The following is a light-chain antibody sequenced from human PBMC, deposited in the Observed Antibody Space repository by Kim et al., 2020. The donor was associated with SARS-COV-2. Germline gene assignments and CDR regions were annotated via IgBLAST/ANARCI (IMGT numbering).Light chain of an antibody. CDR1: QSILYSSNNKNY. CDR2: WAS. CDR3: QQYYSTPPT. J-gene: IGKJ5*01. Sequence: ATIHCKSSQSILYSSNNKNYLAWYQQKPGQPPRLLIYWASIRESGVPDRFSGSGSGTDFTLTISSLQAEDVAVYYCQQYYSTPPTFGQGTRLEIK. V-gene: IGKV4-1*01.